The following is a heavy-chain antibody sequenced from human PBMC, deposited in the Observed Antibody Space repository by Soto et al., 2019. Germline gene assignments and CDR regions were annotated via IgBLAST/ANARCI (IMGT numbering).Heavy chain of an antibody. Sequence: ASVKVSCKASGYTFTSYAMHWVRQAPGQRLEWMGWINAGNGNTKYSQKFQGRVTITRDTSATTAYMELSSLRSEDTAVYYCARDVGNMVRDSPFFDYWGQGILVTVS. CDR3: ARDVGNMVRDSPFFDY. D-gene: IGHD3-10*01. CDR1: GYTFTSYA. V-gene: IGHV1-3*01. CDR2: INAGNGNT. J-gene: IGHJ4*02.